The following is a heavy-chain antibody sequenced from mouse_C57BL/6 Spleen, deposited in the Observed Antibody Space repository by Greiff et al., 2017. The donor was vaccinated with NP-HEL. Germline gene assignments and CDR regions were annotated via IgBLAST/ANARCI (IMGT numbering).Heavy chain of an antibody. CDR3: ARSSPLLKYAMDY. D-gene: IGHD2-10*01. CDR2: IYPGGGYT. V-gene: IGHV1-63*01. Sequence: VQLQESGAELVRPGTSVKMSCKASGYTFTNYWIGWAKQRPGHGLEWIGDIYPGGGYTNYNEKFKGKATLTADKSSSTAYMQFSSLTSEDSAIYYCARSSPLLKYAMDYWGQGTSVIVSS. CDR1: GYTFTNYW. J-gene: IGHJ4*01.